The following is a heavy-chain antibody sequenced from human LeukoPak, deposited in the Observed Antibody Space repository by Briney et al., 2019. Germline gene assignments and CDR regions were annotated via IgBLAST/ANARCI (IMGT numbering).Heavy chain of an antibody. D-gene: IGHD1-14*01. V-gene: IGHV3-30*02. CDR3: AKDTTPPKAGFDP. CDR2: IRYDGSNK. J-gene: IGHJ5*02. Sequence: GGSLRLSCAASGFTFSGYGMHWVGQAPGKGLEWVAFIRYDGSNKYYADSVKGRFTISRDNSKNTLYLQMNSLRAEDTAVYYCAKDTTPPKAGFDPWGQGTLVTVSS. CDR1: GFTFSGYG.